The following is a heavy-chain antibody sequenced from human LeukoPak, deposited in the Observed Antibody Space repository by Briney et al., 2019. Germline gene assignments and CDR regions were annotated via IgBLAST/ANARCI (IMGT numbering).Heavy chain of an antibody. D-gene: IGHD3-22*01. J-gene: IGHJ4*02. V-gene: IGHV5-51*01. CDR2: MYPGDSDT. Sequence: RGESLQISCKGSGSRFTSYWIGWVRQLPGKGLEWMGIMYPGDSDTRYSPSFQGQVTISADKSISTAYLQWSSLKASDTAMYYCATGGSSGYLDYWGQGTLVTVSS. CDR1: GSRFTSYW. CDR3: ATGGSSGYLDY.